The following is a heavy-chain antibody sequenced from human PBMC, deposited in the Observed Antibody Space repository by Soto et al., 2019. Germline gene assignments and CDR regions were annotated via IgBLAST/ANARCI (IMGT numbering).Heavy chain of an antibody. CDR2: TYYRSKWYN. Sequence: SQTLSLTCAISGDSVSSNSAAWNWIRQSPSRGLEWLGRTYYRSKWYNDYAVSVKSRITINPDTSKNQFSLQLNSVTPEDTAVYYCARDYDVAAAAPVAYYYYYGMDVWGQGTTVTVSS. V-gene: IGHV6-1*01. J-gene: IGHJ6*02. CDR3: ARDYDVAAAAPVAYYYYYGMDV. CDR1: GDSVSSNSAA. D-gene: IGHD6-13*01.